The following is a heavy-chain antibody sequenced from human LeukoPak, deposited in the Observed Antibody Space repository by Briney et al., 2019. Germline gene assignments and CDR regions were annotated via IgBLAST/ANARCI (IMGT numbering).Heavy chain of an antibody. CDR1: GFTSSDYW. V-gene: IGHV3-7*01. CDR2: IKQDGSEK. D-gene: IGHD6-13*01. J-gene: IGHJ4*02. CDR3: ARGRWAPFDC. Sequence: GGSLRLSCAASGFTSSDYWMHWVRQAPGKGLEWVANIKQDGSEKNYVASVKGRFTISRDNAKNSLYLQMNSLRAEDTALYYCARGRWAPFDCWGEGTLVTVSS.